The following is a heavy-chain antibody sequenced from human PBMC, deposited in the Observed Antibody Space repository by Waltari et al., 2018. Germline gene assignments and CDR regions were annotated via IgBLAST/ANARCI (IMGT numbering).Heavy chain of an antibody. V-gene: IGHV3-15*01. CDR3: TTVRERTSAFMDV. CDR2: IKSNTDGVKI. J-gene: IGHJ6*03. Sequence: EVQLVESGGGLVKPGGSLRLSCAASGFTFLNAWMSWVRQAPGKGLEWVGRIKSNTDGVKIDYAAPVKGRFTISRDDSKNTLYLEMNSLKTDDTAVYYCTTVRERTSAFMDVWGKGTTVTVSS. CDR1: GFTFLNAW. D-gene: IGHD1-26*01.